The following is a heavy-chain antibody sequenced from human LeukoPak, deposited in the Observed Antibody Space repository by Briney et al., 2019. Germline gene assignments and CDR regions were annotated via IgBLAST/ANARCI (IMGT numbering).Heavy chain of an antibody. J-gene: IGHJ4*02. D-gene: IGHD3-16*02. CDR2: LSFDASGR. Sequence: PGTSLRLSSVVSELNFKTHAMHWVPPAPGKGLEWVAGLSFDASGRNYADSVKGRFTISRDNTKNTLYLQMRSLSPEDTAVYFCARDLQEIASFYFDYWGQGSLVTVSS. CDR3: ARDLQEIASFYFDY. V-gene: IGHV3-30*04. CDR1: ELNFKTHA.